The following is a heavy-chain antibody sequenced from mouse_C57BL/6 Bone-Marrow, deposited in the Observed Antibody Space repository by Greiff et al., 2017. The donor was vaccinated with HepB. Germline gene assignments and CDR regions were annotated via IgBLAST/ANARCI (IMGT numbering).Heavy chain of an antibody. CDR1: GYTFTSYW. J-gene: IGHJ2*01. V-gene: IGHV1-64*01. D-gene: IGHD2-3*01. Sequence: QVQLKQPGAELVKPGASVKLSCKASGYTFTSYWMHWVKQRPGQGLEWIGMIHPNSGSTNYNEKFKSKATLTVDKSSSTAYMQLSSLTSEDSAVYYCARWLLLGFDYWGQGTTLTVSS. CDR3: ARWLLLGFDY. CDR2: IHPNSGST.